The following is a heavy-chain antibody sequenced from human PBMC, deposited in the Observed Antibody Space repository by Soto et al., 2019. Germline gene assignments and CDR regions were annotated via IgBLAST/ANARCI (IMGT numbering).Heavy chain of an antibody. D-gene: IGHD5-12*01. CDR3: ATVGRSGYDD. CDR1: GFIFSEIW. CDR2: IKSKNDGGMI. V-gene: IGHV3-15*01. J-gene: IGHJ4*02. Sequence: EVQLVESGGGLVKPGGSLRLSCAASGFIFSEIWMIWVRQAPGKGLEWVGRIKSKNDGGMIDYAAPVKGRFSISRDDSRNTLYLQMSRLKSEDTAVYYCATVGRSGYDDWGQGALVTVSS.